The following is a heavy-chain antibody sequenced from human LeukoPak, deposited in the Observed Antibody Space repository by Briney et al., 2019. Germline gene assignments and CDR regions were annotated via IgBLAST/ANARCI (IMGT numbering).Heavy chain of an antibody. CDR1: GFTFKLYW. CDR3: AKVRGYDYAFDI. V-gene: IGHV3-74*01. Sequence: PGGSLRLSCAASGFTFKLYWMHWVRQAPGKAPVWVARINHDGSDTVYADSVKGRFTISRDNSKNTLYLQMNSLRAEDTAVYYCAKVRGYDYAFDIWGQGTMVTVSS. J-gene: IGHJ3*02. CDR2: INHDGSDT. D-gene: IGHD5-12*01.